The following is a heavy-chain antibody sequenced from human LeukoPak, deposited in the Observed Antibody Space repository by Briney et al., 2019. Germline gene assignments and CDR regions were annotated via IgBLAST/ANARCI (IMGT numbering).Heavy chain of an antibody. CDR1: GGTFSSYA. CDR3: AREDSSGFGIDY. J-gene: IGHJ4*02. CDR2: MNPNSGNT. Sequence: ASVKVSCKASGGTFSSYAIGWVRQATGQGLEWMGWMNPNSGNTGYAQKFQGRVTMTRNTSISTAYMELSSLRSEDTAVYYCAREDSSGFGIDYWGQGTLVTVSS. D-gene: IGHD6-19*01. V-gene: IGHV1-8*02.